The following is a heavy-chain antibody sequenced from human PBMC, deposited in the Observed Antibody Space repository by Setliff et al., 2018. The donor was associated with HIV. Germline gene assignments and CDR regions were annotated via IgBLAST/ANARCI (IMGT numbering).Heavy chain of an antibody. CDR2: FTPILGIP. V-gene: IGHV1-69*10. CDR3: ARGWMATLNGPIGY. Sequence: SVKVSCKASGGTFISYAFTWVRQAPGQGLEWMGGFTPILGIPTYAQKFQGRVTITADTSTSTAYMELSSLRSEDTAVYYCARGWMATLNGPIGYWGRGTLVTVPS. D-gene: IGHD5-12*01. CDR1: GGTFISYA. J-gene: IGHJ4*02.